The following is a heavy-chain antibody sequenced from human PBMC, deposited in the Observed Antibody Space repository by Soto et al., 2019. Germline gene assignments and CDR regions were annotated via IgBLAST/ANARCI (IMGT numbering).Heavy chain of an antibody. CDR3: ARGQYYSSGSAASSYFYFGIDV. CDR1: GRSFSSDG. J-gene: IGHJ6*02. Sequence: QLQLEQSGPEVKKPGSSGKVSCKASGRSFSSDGVSWVRQAPGQGLEWMGGIIPVFGNTKYVQRFQGRLTITADKSTSSVYMEMSSLSSEDTAVYFWARGQYYSSGSAASSYFYFGIDVWGQGTPVIVSS. D-gene: IGHD3-10*01. V-gene: IGHV1-69*06. CDR2: IIPVFGNT.